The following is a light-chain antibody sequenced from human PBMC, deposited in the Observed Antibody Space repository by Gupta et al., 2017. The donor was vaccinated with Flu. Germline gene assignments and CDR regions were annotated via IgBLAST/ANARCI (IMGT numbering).Light chain of an antibody. V-gene: IGKV1-27*01. CDR2: AAS. CDR1: QGISNY. CDR3: QKYNSASIT. Sequence: DIQMTQSPSSLSASVGDRVTITCRASQGISNYLAWYQQKPGKVPKLLIYAASTLQSGVPSRFSGSGSGSDFTLNISSLQPEDVATYYCQKYNSASITFGQETRLEIK. J-gene: IGKJ5*01.